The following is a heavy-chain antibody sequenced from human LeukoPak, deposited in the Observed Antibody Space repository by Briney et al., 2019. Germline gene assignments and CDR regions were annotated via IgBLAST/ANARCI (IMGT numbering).Heavy chain of an antibody. CDR1: GGSISSYY. CDR2: ISSSSSYI. Sequence: ETLSLTCTVSGGSISSYYWSWVRQAPGKGLEWVSSISSSSSYIYYADSVKGRFTISRDNAKNSLYLQMNSLRAEDTAVYYCAAPNTYYYDSSGYWGQGTLVTVSS. V-gene: IGHV3-21*01. J-gene: IGHJ4*02. CDR3: AAPNTYYYDSSGY. D-gene: IGHD3-22*01.